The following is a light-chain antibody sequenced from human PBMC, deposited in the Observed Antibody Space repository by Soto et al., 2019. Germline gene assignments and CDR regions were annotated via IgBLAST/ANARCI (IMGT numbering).Light chain of an antibody. CDR2: AAS. Sequence: DIQMTQSPSSVSASVGDRVTITCRASQGISTWLAWYQQKPGKAPQLLIYAASSLKSGVPSRFSGSGSGTDFTLTICSLQPVDFATYSCQQVNSFPPTFGQGTRLEIK. J-gene: IGKJ5*01. CDR3: QQVNSFPPT. V-gene: IGKV1D-12*01. CDR1: QGISTW.